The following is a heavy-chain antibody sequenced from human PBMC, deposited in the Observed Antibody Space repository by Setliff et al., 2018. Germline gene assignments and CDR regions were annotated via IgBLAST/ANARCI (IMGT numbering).Heavy chain of an antibody. D-gene: IGHD2-15*01. J-gene: IGHJ3*02. Sequence: GGSLRLSCAAPGFSFSSEHMNWVRQAPGKGLEWVSYISSSYSSIYSDSVKDRFTISRDNAKETLYLQMDSLRAEDTAVYYCVRELRVVVGVGIQGVFDIWGQGTMVTVSS. V-gene: IGHV3-48*01. CDR3: VRELRVVVGVGIQGVFDI. CDR2: ISSSYSSI. CDR1: GFSFSSEH.